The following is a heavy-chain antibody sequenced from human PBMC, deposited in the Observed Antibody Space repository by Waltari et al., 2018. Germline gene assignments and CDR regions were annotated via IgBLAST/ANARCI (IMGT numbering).Heavy chain of an antibody. CDR3: ARGREAAAAIAYNWFDP. Sequence: VQMVESGAEVKKPGSSVKVSCKASGGTFSSYAISWVRQAPGQGLEWMGGVIPIFGTANYSQKFHGRGTITTDESTSTAYIELSSLRSEDTAVYYWARGREAAAAIAYNWFDPWGQGTLVTVSS. V-gene: IGHV1-69*01. CDR1: GGTFSSYA. CDR2: VIPIFGTA. J-gene: IGHJ5*02. D-gene: IGHD6-13*01.